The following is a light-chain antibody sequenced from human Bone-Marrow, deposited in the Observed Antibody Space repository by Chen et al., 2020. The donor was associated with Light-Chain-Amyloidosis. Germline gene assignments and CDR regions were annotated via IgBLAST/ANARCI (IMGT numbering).Light chain of an antibody. CDR3: QSADSSGTYEVI. CDR2: RDT. J-gene: IGLJ2*01. Sequence: SYELTQPPSVSVSPGQTARITCSGDDLPTKYAYWYQQKPGQAPVLVIHRDTERPSGIAERVSGSSSWTTATLTSSGVQAEDEADYHCQSADSSGTYEVIFGGGTKLTVL. V-gene: IGLV3-25*03. CDR1: DLPTKY.